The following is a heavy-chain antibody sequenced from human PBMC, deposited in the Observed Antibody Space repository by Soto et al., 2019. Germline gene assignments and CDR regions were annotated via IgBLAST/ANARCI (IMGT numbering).Heavy chain of an antibody. J-gene: IGHJ6*02. CDR1: GGFIDSHF. D-gene: IGHD3-16*02. Sequence: QVRLQESGPGLVKPSGTLSLTCTVSGGFIDSHFWSWVRQPPGKGLEWIGYIFYYGSTNYHPSLKSRVTFSLNRTINQFSLSLDSVTAADTAVYFCARTSLYRYHAMDVWGPGATVTVSS. V-gene: IGHV4-59*11. CDR2: IFYYGST. CDR3: ARTSLYRYHAMDV.